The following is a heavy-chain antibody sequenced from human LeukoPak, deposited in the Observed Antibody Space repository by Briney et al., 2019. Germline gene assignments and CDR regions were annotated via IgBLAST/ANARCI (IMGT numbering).Heavy chain of an antibody. D-gene: IGHD6-19*01. CDR3: AKAAVGYSSGWYGDY. V-gene: IGHV3-30*18. CDR1: GFTFSSYG. J-gene: IGHJ4*02. CDR2: ISYDGSNK. Sequence: GGSLKLSCAASGFTFSSYGMHWVRQAPGKGLEWVAVISYDGSNKYYADSVKGRFTISRDNSKNTLYLQMNSLRAEDTAVYYCAKAAVGYSSGWYGDYWGQGTLVTVSS.